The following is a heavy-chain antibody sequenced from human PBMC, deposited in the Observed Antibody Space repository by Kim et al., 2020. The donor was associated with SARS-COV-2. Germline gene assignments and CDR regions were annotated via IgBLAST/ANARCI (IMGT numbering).Heavy chain of an antibody. CDR1: GFTFSNYA. V-gene: IGHV3-23*03. CDR3: ATVEGRDRGLPR. Sequence: GGSLRLSCAASGFTFSNYAMGWVRQAPGKGLEWVSNINSGGSSTVYVGSVKGRFSISRDNSKNTLYLQMNSLRAEDTAVYYCATVEGRDRGLPRWGQGTLVTVSS. J-gene: IGHJ4*02. D-gene: IGHD3-10*01. CDR2: INSGGSST.